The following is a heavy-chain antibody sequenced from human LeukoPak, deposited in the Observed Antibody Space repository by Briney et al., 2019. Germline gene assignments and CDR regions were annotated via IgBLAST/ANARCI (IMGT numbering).Heavy chain of an antibody. Sequence: ASVKVSCKASGYTFTSYGISWVRQAPGQGLEWMGWISAYNGNTNYAQKLQGRVTMTTDTSTSTAYMELRSLRSDDTAVYYCARVQDSLLGIAVAGNDPLFDYWGQGTLVTVSS. D-gene: IGHD6-19*01. CDR1: GYTFTSYG. J-gene: IGHJ4*02. V-gene: IGHV1-18*01. CDR3: ARVQDSLLGIAVAGNDPLFDY. CDR2: ISAYNGNT.